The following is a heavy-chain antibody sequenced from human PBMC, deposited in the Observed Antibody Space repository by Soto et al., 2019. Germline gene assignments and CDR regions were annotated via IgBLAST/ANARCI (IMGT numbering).Heavy chain of an antibody. J-gene: IGHJ4*02. CDR2: IYWDEDK. D-gene: IGHD3-10*02. Sequence: QITLKESGPTLVKPTQTLTLTCTFSGFSLSTSGVGVGWIRQPPGKALEWLGFIYWDEDKRYSPSLKSRLTITKDHSKNQVVLTMTNVDPVDTATYYCAHVFTSLAPFDSWGQGTLVTVSA. V-gene: IGHV2-5*02. CDR1: GFSLSTSGVG. CDR3: AHVFTSLAPFDS.